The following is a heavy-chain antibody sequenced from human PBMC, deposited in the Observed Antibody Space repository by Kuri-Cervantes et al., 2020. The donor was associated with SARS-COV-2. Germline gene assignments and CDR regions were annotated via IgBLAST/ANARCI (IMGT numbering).Heavy chain of an antibody. CDR3: AKALLLYPDY. Sequence: GESLKISCAASGFTFSIYNMNWVRQAPAKGPEWVSYISNSGGTIYYADSVKGRFTISRDNAKNTLYLQMNSLRAEDTAVYYCAKALLLYPDYWGQGTLVTVSS. CDR1: GFTFSIYN. CDR2: ISNSGGTI. J-gene: IGHJ4*02. D-gene: IGHD2-2*02. V-gene: IGHV3-48*01.